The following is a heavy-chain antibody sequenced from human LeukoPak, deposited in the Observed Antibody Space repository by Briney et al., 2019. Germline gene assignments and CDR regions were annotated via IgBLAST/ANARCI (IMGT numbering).Heavy chain of an antibody. V-gene: IGHV4-4*07. CDR3: ARHSPLGATLSRYYYGMDV. Sequence: SETLSLTCTVSGGSISSYYWTWIRQPAGKGLEWIGRIYSSGNTNYNSSLKSRVTLSIDTSKNQFSLKLTSVTAADTAVYYCARHSPLGATLSRYYYGMDVWGQGTTVTVSS. J-gene: IGHJ6*02. CDR2: IYSSGNT. CDR1: GGSISSYY. D-gene: IGHD1-26*01.